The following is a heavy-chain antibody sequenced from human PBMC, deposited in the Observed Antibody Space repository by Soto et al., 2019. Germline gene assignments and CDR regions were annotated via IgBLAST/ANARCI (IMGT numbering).Heavy chain of an antibody. J-gene: IGHJ4*02. CDR1: GYTFTSYG. CDR3: ASGDGWIQTFDY. D-gene: IGHD3-10*01. Sequence: ASVNVSFKASGYTFTSYGISWVRQAPGQGIEWMGWISAYNGNTNYAQKLQGRVTMTTDTSTSTAYMELRSLRSDDTAVYYRASGDGWIQTFDYWGQGSLGTVCS. CDR2: ISAYNGNT. V-gene: IGHV1-18*04.